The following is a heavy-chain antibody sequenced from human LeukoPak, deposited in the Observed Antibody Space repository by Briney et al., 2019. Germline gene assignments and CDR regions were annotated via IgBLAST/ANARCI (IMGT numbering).Heavy chain of an antibody. CDR2: ISWNSGSI. CDR1: GFTFDDYA. CDR3: ARGSYYYDSSGSRHAFDY. Sequence: GRSLRLSCAASGFTFDDYAMRWVRQAPGKGLEWVSGISWNSGSIGYADSVKGRFTISRDNAKNSLYLQMNSLRAEDTALYYCARGSYYYDSSGSRHAFDYWGQGTLVTVSS. V-gene: IGHV3-9*01. D-gene: IGHD3-22*01. J-gene: IGHJ4*02.